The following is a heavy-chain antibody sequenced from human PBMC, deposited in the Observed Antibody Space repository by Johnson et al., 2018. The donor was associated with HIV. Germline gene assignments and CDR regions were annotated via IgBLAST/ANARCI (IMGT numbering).Heavy chain of an antibody. V-gene: IGHV3-7*01. J-gene: IGHJ3*02. CDR2: IKQDGSDR. Sequence: VQLVESGGGVVQPGRSLRLSCAASGFTFNSQWMTWVRQAPGKGLEWVANIKQDGSDRYYVNSVKGRFTISRDDPKNSLYLQMNSLRAEDTAVYYCARIAAAAIDAFDIWGQGTMVTVSS. CDR3: ARIAAAAIDAFDI. D-gene: IGHD6-13*01. CDR1: GFTFNSQW.